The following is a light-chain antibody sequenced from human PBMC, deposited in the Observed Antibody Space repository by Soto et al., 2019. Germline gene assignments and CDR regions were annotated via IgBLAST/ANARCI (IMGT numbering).Light chain of an antibody. V-gene: IGKV1-27*01. CDR3: QNYTGAPWT. CDR1: QGISTY. Sequence: DIQMTQSPSSLSSSVGDRATITCRASQGISTYLVWYQQKPGTVPKLLIFAASTLQSGVPSRFSGSGSGTDFTLTISSLQPEDVATYYCQNYTGAPWTFGQGTKVEIK. CDR2: AAS. J-gene: IGKJ1*01.